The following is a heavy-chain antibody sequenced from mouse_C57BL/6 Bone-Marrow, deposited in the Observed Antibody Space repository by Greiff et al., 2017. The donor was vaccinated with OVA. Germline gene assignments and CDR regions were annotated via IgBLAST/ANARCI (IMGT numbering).Heavy chain of an antibody. CDR3: TAYYSNSYYYAMDY. CDR2: IDPENGDT. D-gene: IGHD2-5*01. CDR1: GFNIKDDY. V-gene: IGHV14-4*01. J-gene: IGHJ4*01. Sequence: EVQLQQSGAELVRPGASVKLSCTASGFNIKDDYMHWVKQRPEQGLEWIGWIDPENGDTEYASKFQGKATITADTSYNTAYLQLSSLRSEDTAVYYCTAYYSNSYYYAMDYWGQGTSVTVSS.